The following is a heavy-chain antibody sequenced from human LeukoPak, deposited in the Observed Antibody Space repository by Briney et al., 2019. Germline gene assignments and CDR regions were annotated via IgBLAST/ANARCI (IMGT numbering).Heavy chain of an antibody. D-gene: IGHD6-19*01. CDR1: GFPFSDYV. CDR2: IRYDGNNK. Sequence: GGSLRLSCAASGFPFSDYVMHWVRQAPGKGLEWVAVIRYDGNNKYYADSVKGRFTISRDNSKNMLYLQMDSLGTEDTAVYYCAKDRWGAVASFDYWGQGTLVTVSS. CDR3: AKDRWGAVASFDY. J-gene: IGHJ4*02. V-gene: IGHV3-30*02.